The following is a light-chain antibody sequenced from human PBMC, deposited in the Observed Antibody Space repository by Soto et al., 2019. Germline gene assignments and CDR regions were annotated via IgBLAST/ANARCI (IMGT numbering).Light chain of an antibody. CDR2: RDT. CDR3: QVWDDSTAI. J-gene: IGLJ2*01. V-gene: IGLV3-9*01. Sequence: SYELTQPLSVSVALGQTARLTCGGNNIGSKDVHWYQQKPGQAPELVIYRDTNRPSGIPERFSGSNSGNTATLTISRAQVGDEADYYCQVWDDSTAIFGGGTKLTVL. CDR1: NIGSKD.